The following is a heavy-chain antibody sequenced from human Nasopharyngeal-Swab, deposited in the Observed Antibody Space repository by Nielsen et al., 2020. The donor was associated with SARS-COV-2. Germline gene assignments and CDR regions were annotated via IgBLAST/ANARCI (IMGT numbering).Heavy chain of an antibody. J-gene: IGHJ4*02. CDR1: GFTFRSYA. V-gene: IGHV3-23*01. CDR3: ARDGMEWYYFDY. Sequence: GESLKISCAASGFTFRSYAISWVRQAPGKGLEWVSVISGSDHTTYYADSVKGRFTISRDNAKNSLYLQMNSLRAEDTAVYYCARDGMEWYYFDYWGQGTLVTVSS. D-gene: IGHD3-3*01. CDR2: ISGSDHTT.